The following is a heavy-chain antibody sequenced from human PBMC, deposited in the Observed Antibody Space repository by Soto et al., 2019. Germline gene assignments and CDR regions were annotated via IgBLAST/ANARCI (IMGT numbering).Heavy chain of an antibody. V-gene: IGHV3-9*01. J-gene: IGHJ5*02. D-gene: IGHD6-6*01. CDR1: GFSFDGYA. CDR3: VKASTYSSSQGWFDP. Sequence: EVQLVESGGGLVHPGRSLRLSCAASGFSFDGYAMNWVRQPPGKGLEWVSGISWNSGNIDYADSVKGRFTISRDNAKNSLYLQMNSLRAEDTALYYCVKASTYSSSQGWFDPWGQGTMVTVSS. CDR2: ISWNSGNI.